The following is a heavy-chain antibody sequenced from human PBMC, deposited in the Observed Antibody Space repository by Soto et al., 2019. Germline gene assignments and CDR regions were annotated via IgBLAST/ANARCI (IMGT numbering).Heavy chain of an antibody. CDR1: GYTFTGYY. Sequence: VKVSCKASGYTFTGYYMHWVRQAPGQGLEWMGWINPNSGGTNYAQKFQGRVTMTRDTSISTAYMELSRLRSDDTAVYYCASGFGDYYYYGMDVWGQGTTVTVSS. J-gene: IGHJ6*02. CDR2: INPNSGGT. CDR3: ASGFGDYYYYGMDV. V-gene: IGHV1-2*02. D-gene: IGHD3-10*01.